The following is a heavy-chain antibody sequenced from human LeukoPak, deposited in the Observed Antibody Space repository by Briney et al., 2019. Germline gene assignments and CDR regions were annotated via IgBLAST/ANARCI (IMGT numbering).Heavy chain of an antibody. Sequence: SETLSLTCTVSGYSVSSGYYWGWIRQPPGKGLEWIGSIYHSASTYYNSSLKTRVTISIDTSKNQFSLKLTSVTAADTAVYYCARAGSYGGNLVRGWFDPWGQGTLVTVSS. V-gene: IGHV4-38-2*02. D-gene: IGHD4-23*01. J-gene: IGHJ5*02. CDR2: IYHSAST. CDR1: GYSVSSGYY. CDR3: ARAGSYGGNLVRGWFDP.